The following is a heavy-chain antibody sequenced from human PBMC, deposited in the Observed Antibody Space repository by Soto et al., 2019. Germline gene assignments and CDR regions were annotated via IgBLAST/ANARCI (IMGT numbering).Heavy chain of an antibody. D-gene: IGHD4-4*01. CDR1: GFTFSSYS. Sequence: EVQLVESGGGLVQPGGSLRLSCAASGFTFSSYSMNWVRQAPGKGLEWVSYISSSSSTIYYADSVKGRFTISRDNSKNTLYLQMNSLRAEDTAVYYCAKDYSNYPGYGMDVWGQGTTVTVSS. V-gene: IGHV3-48*01. J-gene: IGHJ6*02. CDR3: AKDYSNYPGYGMDV. CDR2: ISSSSSTI.